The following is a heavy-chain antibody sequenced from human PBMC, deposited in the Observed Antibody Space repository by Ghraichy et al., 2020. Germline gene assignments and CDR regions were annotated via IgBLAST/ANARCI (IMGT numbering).Heavy chain of an antibody. V-gene: IGHV1-69*02. J-gene: IGHJ4*02. Sequence: SVKVSCKASGGTFSSYTISWVRQAPGQGLEWMGRIIPILGIANYAQKFQGRVTITADKSTSTAYMELSSLRSEDTAVYYCARGAKKGGYDAPSFGYWGQGTLVTVSS. CDR2: IIPILGIA. CDR1: GGTFSSYT. D-gene: IGHD5-12*01. CDR3: ARGAKKGGYDAPSFGY.